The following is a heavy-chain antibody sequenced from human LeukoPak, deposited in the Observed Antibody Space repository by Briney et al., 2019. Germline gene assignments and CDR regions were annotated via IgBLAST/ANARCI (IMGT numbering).Heavy chain of an antibody. Sequence: PGGSLRLSCAASGFTFSTYSINWVRQAPGEGLEWVSSISGSSTYIYYADSVKGRFTISRDNAKNSLYLQMNSLRAEDTAVYYCGTWTTVASYFDYWGQGTLVTVSS. V-gene: IGHV3-21*06. CDR2: ISGSSTYI. CDR3: GTWTTVASYFDY. D-gene: IGHD4-17*01. CDR1: GFTFSTYS. J-gene: IGHJ4*02.